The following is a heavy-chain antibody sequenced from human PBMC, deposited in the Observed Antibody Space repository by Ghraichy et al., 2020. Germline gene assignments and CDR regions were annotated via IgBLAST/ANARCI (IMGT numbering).Heavy chain of an antibody. CDR2: ISGSGGST. CDR1: GFTFSSYA. J-gene: IGHJ4*02. CDR3: AKDPRSLDWLLSYY. V-gene: IGHV3-23*01. Sequence: GGSLRLSCAASGFTFSSYAMSWVRQAPGKGLEWVSAISGSGGSTYYADSVKGRFTISRDNSKNTLYLQMNSLRAEDTAVYYCAKDPRSLDWLLSYYWGQGTLVTVSS. D-gene: IGHD3/OR15-3a*01.